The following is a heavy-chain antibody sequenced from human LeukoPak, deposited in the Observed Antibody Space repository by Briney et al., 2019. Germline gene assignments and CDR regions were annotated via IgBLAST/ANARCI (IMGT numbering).Heavy chain of an antibody. Sequence: GGSLRLSCTASGFTFSIYAMSWVRQAPGKGLEWVSAISGTGGSTYYADSVKGRFTISRDNSKHTLYLQMNSLRAEDTAVYYCARGGGIVGATTDYWGQGTLVTVSS. CDR1: GFTFSIYA. V-gene: IGHV3-23*01. CDR3: ARGGGIVGATTDY. J-gene: IGHJ4*02. CDR2: ISGTGGST. D-gene: IGHD1-26*01.